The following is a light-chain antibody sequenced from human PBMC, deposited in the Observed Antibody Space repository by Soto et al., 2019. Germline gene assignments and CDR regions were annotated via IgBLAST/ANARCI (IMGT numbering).Light chain of an antibody. J-gene: IGLJ3*02. CDR2: EVS. Sequence: QSALTQPPSASGSPGQSVTISCTGTSRDVGCSNFVSWYQQYPGKAPKLMIYEVSKRPSGVPDRFSGAKSGNTASLTVSGLQAEDEADYYCSSYAGSNAGTNTVVFGGGTKLTVL. CDR1: SRDVGCSNF. V-gene: IGLV2-8*01. CDR3: SSYAGSNAGTNTVV.